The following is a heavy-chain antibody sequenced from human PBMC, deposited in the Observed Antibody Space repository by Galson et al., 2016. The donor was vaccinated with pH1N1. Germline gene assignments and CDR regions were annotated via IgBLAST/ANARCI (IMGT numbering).Heavy chain of an antibody. V-gene: IGHV3-43D*03. CDR1: GFTFDEYA. Sequence: GSLRLSCAASGFTFDEYAMHWVRQAPGKGLEWVSLISWDGGSIFYADSVKGRFTISRDNSKNSLFLEMNSLRAEDSALYYCAKDNLIFGGAGGMDVWGPGTTVTVSS. CDR2: ISWDGGSI. J-gene: IGHJ6*02. D-gene: IGHD3-10*01. CDR3: AKDNLIFGGAGGMDV.